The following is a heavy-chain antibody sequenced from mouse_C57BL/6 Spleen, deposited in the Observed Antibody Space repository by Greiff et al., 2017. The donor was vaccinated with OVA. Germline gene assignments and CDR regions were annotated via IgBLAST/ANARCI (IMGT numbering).Heavy chain of an antibody. Sequence: QVQLKESGAELVKPGASVKISCKASGYAFSSYWMNWVKQRPGKGLEWIGQIYPGDGDTNYNGKFKGKATLTADKSSSTAYMQLSSLTSEDSAVYFCARRYLSTTLDYWGQGTTLTVSS. V-gene: IGHV1-80*01. D-gene: IGHD2-1*01. CDR2: IYPGDGDT. CDR1: GYAFSSYW. J-gene: IGHJ2*01. CDR3: ARRYLSTTLDY.